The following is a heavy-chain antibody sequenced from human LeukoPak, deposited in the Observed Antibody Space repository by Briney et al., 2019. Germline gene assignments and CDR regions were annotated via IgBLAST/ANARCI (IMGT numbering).Heavy chain of an antibody. Sequence: PSETLSLTCTVSGYSISSGYYWGWIRPPPGKGLEWIGSIYHSGSTYYNPSLKSRVTISVDTSKNQFSLKLSSVTAADTAVYYCARKAYCGGDCNPLMDYWGQGTLVTVSS. J-gene: IGHJ4*02. CDR3: ARKAYCGGDCNPLMDY. D-gene: IGHD2-21*02. CDR1: GYSISSGYY. CDR2: IYHSGST. V-gene: IGHV4-38-2*02.